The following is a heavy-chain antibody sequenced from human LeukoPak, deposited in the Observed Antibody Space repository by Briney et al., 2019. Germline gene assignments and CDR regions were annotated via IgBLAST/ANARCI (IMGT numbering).Heavy chain of an antibody. V-gene: IGHV3-30*04. CDR2: ISYDGSNK. CDR1: GFTFSSYA. D-gene: IGHD6-19*01. CDR3: ARDGAGTIDY. J-gene: IGHJ4*02. Sequence: GGSLRLSCAASGFTFSSYAMHWVRQAPGKGLEWVAVISYDGSNKYYADSVKGRFTISRDNSKNTLYLQMNSLRAEDTAMYYCARDGAGTIDYWGRETLVTVSS.